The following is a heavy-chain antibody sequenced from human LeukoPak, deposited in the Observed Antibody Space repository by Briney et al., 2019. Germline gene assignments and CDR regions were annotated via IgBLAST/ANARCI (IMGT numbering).Heavy chain of an antibody. CDR2: IYYSGST. D-gene: IGHD6-13*01. Sequence: SETLSLTCTVSGGSISSGGYYWSWIRQHPGKGLEWIGYIYYSGSTYYNPSLKSRVTISVDTSKNQFSLKLSSVTAADTAVYYCARWGIFAGYFDYWGQGTLVTVSS. CDR3: ARWGIFAGYFDY. V-gene: IGHV4-31*03. CDR1: GGSISSGGYY. J-gene: IGHJ4*02.